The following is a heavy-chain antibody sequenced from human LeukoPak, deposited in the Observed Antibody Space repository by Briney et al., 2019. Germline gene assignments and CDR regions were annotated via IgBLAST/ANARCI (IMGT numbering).Heavy chain of an antibody. J-gene: IGHJ5*02. D-gene: IGHD3-22*01. Sequence: SETLSLTCTVSGYSISSGYYWGWIRQPPGKGLEWIGSIYHSGSTYYNPSLKSRVTISVDKSKNQFSLKLSSVTAADTAVYYCARDYDSSGYLSWGQGTLVTVSS. V-gene: IGHV4-38-2*02. CDR2: IYHSGST. CDR1: GYSISSGYY. CDR3: ARDYDSSGYLS.